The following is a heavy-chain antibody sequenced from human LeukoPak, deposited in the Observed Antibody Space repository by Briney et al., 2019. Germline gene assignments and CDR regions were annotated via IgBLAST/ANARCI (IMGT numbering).Heavy chain of an antibody. CDR2: IYPGDSDT. Sequence: GESLKISCKGSGYSFTSYWIGWVRQMPGKGLEWMGIIYPGDSDTRYSPSFQGQVTISADKSISTAYLQWSSLKASDTAIYYCARQTYCSGGSCYEYYFDYWGQGTLVTVSS. CDR3: ARQTYCSGGSCYEYYFDY. V-gene: IGHV5-51*01. D-gene: IGHD2-15*01. CDR1: GYSFTSYW. J-gene: IGHJ4*02.